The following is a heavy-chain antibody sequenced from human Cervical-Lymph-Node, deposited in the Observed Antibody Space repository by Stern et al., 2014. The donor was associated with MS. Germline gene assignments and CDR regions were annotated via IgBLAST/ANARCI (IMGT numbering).Heavy chain of an antibody. CDR1: GGTFSSYA. D-gene: IGHD5-24*01. CDR2: IIPIFGTA. Sequence: VQLVESGAEVKKPGSSVKVSCKASGGTFSSYAISWVRQAPGQGLEWMGGIIPIFGTANYAQKFQGRVTITAADTTSTAYMALSSLRSEDTAVYYCATGEMATKSYYYYGMDVGGQGTTVTVSS. J-gene: IGHJ6*02. V-gene: IGHV1-69*01. CDR3: ATGEMATKSYYYYGMDV.